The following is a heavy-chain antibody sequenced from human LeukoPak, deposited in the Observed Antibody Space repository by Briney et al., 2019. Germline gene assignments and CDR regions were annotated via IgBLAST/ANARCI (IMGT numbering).Heavy chain of an antibody. CDR1: GFTFSSYA. CDR2: ISVSGGST. D-gene: IGHD2-2*01. J-gene: IGHJ4*02. Sequence: PGGSLRLSCAASGFTFSSYAVSWVRQAPGKGLEWVSAISVSGGSTYYADSVKGRFIISRDNSKNTLYLQMNSLRAEDTAVYYCANEVVVVPAATAGGYWGQGTLVTVSS. CDR3: ANEVVVVPAATAGGY. V-gene: IGHV3-23*01.